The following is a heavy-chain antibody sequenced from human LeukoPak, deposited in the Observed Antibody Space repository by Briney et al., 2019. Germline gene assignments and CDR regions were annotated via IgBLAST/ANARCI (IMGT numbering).Heavy chain of an antibody. J-gene: IGHJ3*01. D-gene: IGHD3-3*01. CDR1: GDSINNYN. Sequence: SETLSLTCTISGDSINNYNWNWIRQPAGKGLEWIGRIYVTGNTNYNPSLKSRVAMSVDTSKNHFSLRLTAVTAADTAVYYCARAFTIFGAGGFDVWGQGTFVTVSS. V-gene: IGHV4-4*07. CDR2: IYVTGNT. CDR3: ARAFTIFGAGGFDV.